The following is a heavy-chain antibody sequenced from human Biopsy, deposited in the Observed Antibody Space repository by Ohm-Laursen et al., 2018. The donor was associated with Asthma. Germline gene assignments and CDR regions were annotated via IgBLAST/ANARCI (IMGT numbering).Heavy chain of an antibody. J-gene: IGHJ6*02. CDR3: ARVVSYGDIYFGIDV. Sequence: TLSLICRQPGGSPASRDHHGAWSRQSPGRGLDWGGFIFWSGSTHYSRSLERRVSISIDTATNEFSMKLWSVTPADTAVYFCARVVSYGDIYFGIDVWGPGNTVVVS. CDR2: IFWSGST. D-gene: IGHD4-17*01. CDR1: GGSPASRDHH. V-gene: IGHV4-30-4*01.